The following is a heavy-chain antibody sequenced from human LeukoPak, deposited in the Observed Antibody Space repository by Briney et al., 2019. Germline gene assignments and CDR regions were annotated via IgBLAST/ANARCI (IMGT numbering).Heavy chain of an antibody. D-gene: IGHD2-8*01. CDR2: ISPDGSNQ. V-gene: IGHV3-30*03. CDR1: GFRFNTYS. J-gene: IGHJ4*02. Sequence: GRSLRLSCAASGFRFNTYSMHWVRQAPDKGLEWVAVISPDGSNQNYAGSVRGRFTISRDNFRNTLYLQMNTLRAEDSAVYYCAREKYCTPIDCLDGRFYFNLWGQGTLVTVSS. CDR3: AREKYCTPIDCLDGRFYFNL.